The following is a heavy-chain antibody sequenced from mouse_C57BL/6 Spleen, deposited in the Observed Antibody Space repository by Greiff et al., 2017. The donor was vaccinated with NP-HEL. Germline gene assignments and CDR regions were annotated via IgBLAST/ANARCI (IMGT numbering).Heavy chain of an antibody. J-gene: IGHJ2*01. V-gene: IGHV1-52*01. D-gene: IGHD3-3*01. CDR3: ARWGCGCTYFDY. CDR1: GYTFTSYW. CDR2: IDPSDSET. Sequence: QVQLQQPGAELVRPGSSVKLSCKASGYTFTSYWMHWVKQRPIQGLEWIGNIDPSDSETHYNQKFKDKATLTVDKSSSTAYMQLSSLTSEDSAVYYCARWGCGCTYFDYWGQGTTLTVSS.